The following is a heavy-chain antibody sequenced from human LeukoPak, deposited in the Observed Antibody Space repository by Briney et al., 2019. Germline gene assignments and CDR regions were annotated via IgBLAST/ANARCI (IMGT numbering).Heavy chain of an antibody. D-gene: IGHD2-15*01. Sequence: ASVKVSCKASGYTFDGYYMHWVRRVPGQGLEWLGWINPDKGATKTAQKFRDRVIMTTDKSLATAYMEVINLTSDDTAVYFCTRSSWDCSSGSCYTNMNFDHWGQGSLVTVSS. CDR2: INPDKGAT. V-gene: IGHV1-2*02. CDR1: GYTFDGYY. CDR3: TRSSWDCSSGSCYTNMNFDH. J-gene: IGHJ4*02.